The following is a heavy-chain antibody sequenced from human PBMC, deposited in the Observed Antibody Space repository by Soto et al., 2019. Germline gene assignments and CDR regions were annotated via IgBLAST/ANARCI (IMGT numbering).Heavy chain of an antibody. J-gene: IGHJ3*01. Sequence: QVQLMQSGAEVKKSGASVKVSCKASGYTFINYGIIWVRQAPGQGLEWMGWITDYNGSTKYARKFQDRVTMNTDTSTSTAYMELRSLRSDDTAVYFCARDDFGDLWRSPDVWGQGTMVTVSS. V-gene: IGHV1-18*04. CDR1: GYTFINYG. CDR2: ITDYNGST. D-gene: IGHD4-17*01. CDR3: ARDDFGDLWRSPDV.